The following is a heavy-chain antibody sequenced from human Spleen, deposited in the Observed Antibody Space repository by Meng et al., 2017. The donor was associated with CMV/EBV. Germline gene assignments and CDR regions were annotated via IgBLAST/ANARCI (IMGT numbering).Heavy chain of an antibody. Sequence: SETLSLTCAVYGESFSGYYWSWIRQPPGKGPEWIGSIYYSGSTYYNPSLKSRVTILVDTSKNQFSLKLDSVTAADTAVYFCARADEFCGSYYCDKVAFDMWGQGTVVTVSS. D-gene: IGHD1-26*01. CDR3: ARADEFCGSYYCDKVAFDM. CDR1: GESFSGYY. J-gene: IGHJ3*02. V-gene: IGHV4-34*01. CDR2: IYYSGST.